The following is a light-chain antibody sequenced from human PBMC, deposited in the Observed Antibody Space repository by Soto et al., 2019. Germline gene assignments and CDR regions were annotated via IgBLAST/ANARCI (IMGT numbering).Light chain of an antibody. V-gene: IGKV1-9*01. CDR2: AAS. CDR3: QQLNSYPHT. Sequence: DIQLTQSPSFLSASVGDRVTITCRASQGISSYLAWYQQKPGKAPKLLIYAASTLQSGVPSRFSGSGSGTEFTLTISSLQHEDFATYYCQQLNSYPHTFGQGTKLEIK. CDR1: QGISSY. J-gene: IGKJ2*01.